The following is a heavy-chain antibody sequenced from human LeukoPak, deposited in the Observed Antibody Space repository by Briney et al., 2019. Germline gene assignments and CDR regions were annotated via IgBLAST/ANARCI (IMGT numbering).Heavy chain of an antibody. CDR3: AKGIVATIFGWFDP. J-gene: IGHJ5*02. V-gene: IGHV3-30*04. Sequence: GGTLRLSRAASGFTFSSHAMHWVRQAPGKGLEWVAVISYDGSNKYYADSVKGRFTISRDNSKNTLYLQMNSLRAEDTAVYYCAKGIVATIFGWFDPWGQGTLVTVSS. CDR1: GFTFSSHA. CDR2: ISYDGSNK. D-gene: IGHD5-12*01.